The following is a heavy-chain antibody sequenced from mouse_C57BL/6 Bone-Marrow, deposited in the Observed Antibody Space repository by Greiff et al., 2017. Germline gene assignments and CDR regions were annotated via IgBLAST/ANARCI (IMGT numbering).Heavy chain of an antibody. D-gene: IGHD1-1*01. J-gene: IGHJ3*01. V-gene: IGHV3-3*01. CDR1: GFSINSDCY. CDR2: TFYSGIT. Sequence: EVKLVESGPSLVRPSPTLSLTCTVTGFSINSDCYWIWIRQFPGNKLEYSGYTFYSGITYYNPSLESRTYITRDTSKNQFSLKLSSVTTEDTATYYCASAYYGSSYVAYWGQGTLVTVSA. CDR3: ASAYYGSSYVAY.